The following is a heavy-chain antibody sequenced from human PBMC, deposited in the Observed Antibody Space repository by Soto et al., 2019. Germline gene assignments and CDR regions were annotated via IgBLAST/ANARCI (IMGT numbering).Heavy chain of an antibody. V-gene: IGHV4-59*11. D-gene: IGHD3-10*01. Sequence: SETLSLTCTVSGGSISDHYYMWIRQSPGKGLEYIGYIYNGGRTDYNPSLKSRVIISVDTSKNQFSLKLSSVTAADTAVYYCARDLRFRGFYGMDVWGQGTTVTVSS. CDR2: IYNGGRT. J-gene: IGHJ6*02. CDR3: ARDLRFRGFYGMDV. CDR1: GGSISDHY.